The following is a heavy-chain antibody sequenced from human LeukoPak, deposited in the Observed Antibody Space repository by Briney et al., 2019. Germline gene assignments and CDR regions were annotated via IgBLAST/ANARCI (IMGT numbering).Heavy chain of an antibody. CDR1: GYTFTGYY. J-gene: IGHJ3*02. CDR3: ARDAFDI. CDR2: ISAYNGNT. V-gene: IGHV1-18*04. Sequence: ASVKVSCKASGYTFTGYYMHWVRQAPGQGLEWMGWISAYNGNTRYAQKVQGRVTMTKDTSTTTVYMELRSLRSDDTAVYYCARDAFDIWGQGTMVTVSS.